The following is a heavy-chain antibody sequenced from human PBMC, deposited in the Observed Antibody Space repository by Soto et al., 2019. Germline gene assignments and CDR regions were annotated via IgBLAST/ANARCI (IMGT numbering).Heavy chain of an antibody. CDR3: AKLTTYYDFWSGYYRLSDDYGMDV. V-gene: IGHV3-30*18. CDR1: GFTFSSYG. CDR2: ISYDGSNK. Sequence: GGSLRLSCAASGFTFSSYGMHWVRQAPGKGLEWVAVISYDGSNKYYADSVKGRFTISRDNSKNTLYLQMNSLRAEDTAVYYCAKLTTYYDFWSGYYRLSDDYGMDVWGQGTTVTVSS. J-gene: IGHJ6*02. D-gene: IGHD3-3*01.